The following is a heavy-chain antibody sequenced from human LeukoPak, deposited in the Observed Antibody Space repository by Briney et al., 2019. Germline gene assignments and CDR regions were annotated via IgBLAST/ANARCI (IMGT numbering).Heavy chain of an antibody. D-gene: IGHD4-17*01. J-gene: IGHJ6*02. CDR3: ASLRGHYVGGYSYYGLDV. Sequence: SETLSLTCTVSGGSVSNGNLFWTWIRQPPGKGLEWIGNIYYTGSTNYTSSLMSRVTISIDTSNNHLSLQLNSVAAADAAVYYCASLRGHYVGGYSYYGLDVWGQGTTVTVSS. CDR1: GGSVSNGNLF. V-gene: IGHV4-61*03. CDR2: IYYTGST.